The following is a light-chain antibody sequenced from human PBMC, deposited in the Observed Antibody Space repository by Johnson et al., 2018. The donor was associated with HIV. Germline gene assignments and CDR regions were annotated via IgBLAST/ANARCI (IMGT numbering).Light chain of an antibody. CDR1: SSNIESDY. CDR2: DNN. V-gene: IGLV1-51*01. Sequence: HSVLTQPPSVSAAPGQKVDISCSGSSSNIESDYVSWYQQLPGTAPKLLIYDNNNRPSGIPDRFSGSKSGTSATLGIAGLQTGDEADYYCGTWDKSLNTGAVFGTGTKVTVL. CDR3: GTWDKSLNTGAV. J-gene: IGLJ1*01.